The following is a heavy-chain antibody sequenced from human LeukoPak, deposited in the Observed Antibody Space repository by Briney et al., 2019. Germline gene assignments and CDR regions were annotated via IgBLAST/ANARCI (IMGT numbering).Heavy chain of an antibody. CDR1: GGSISSDNHY. J-gene: IGHJ4*02. CDR2: IFHSGHT. Sequence: SETLSLTCSVSGGSISSDNHYWSWLRQHQGKGLEWIGYIFHSGHTYYNPSLKSRVTMSVDTSKNQFSLQVSSVTAADTAVYYCARGPGAHFAYWGQGALVTVSS. D-gene: IGHD1-26*01. V-gene: IGHV4-31*03. CDR3: ARGPGAHFAY.